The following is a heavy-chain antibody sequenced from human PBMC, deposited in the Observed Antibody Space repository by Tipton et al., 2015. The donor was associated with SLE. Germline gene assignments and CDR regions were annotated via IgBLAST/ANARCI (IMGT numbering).Heavy chain of an antibody. J-gene: IGHJ4*02. CDR1: GGSISRSSYY. D-gene: IGHD3-22*01. CDR3: ARYFYDSSGVCLFDF. CDR2: VFSSGTT. V-gene: IGHV4-31*03. Sequence: TLSLTCTVSGGSISRSSYYWSWIRQHPGKGLEWIGYVFSSGTTYYNPSLKGRLSLSLDTSQNQLSLKLSSVTSADTAVYYCARYFYDSSGVCLFDFWGQGTLVTVSS.